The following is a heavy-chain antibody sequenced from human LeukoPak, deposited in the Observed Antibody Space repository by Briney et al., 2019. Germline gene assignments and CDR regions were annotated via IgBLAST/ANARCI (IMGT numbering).Heavy chain of an antibody. D-gene: IGHD3-22*01. J-gene: IGHJ4*02. Sequence: GGSLRLSCAASGSTFSSYGMSWVRQAPGKGLEWVSAISGSGGSTYYADSVKGRFTISRDNSKNTLYLQMNSLRAEDTAVYYCAKEGYYYDSSGPNMGYWGQGTLVTVSS. V-gene: IGHV3-23*01. CDR1: GSTFSSYG. CDR3: AKEGYYYDSSGPNMGY. CDR2: ISGSGGST.